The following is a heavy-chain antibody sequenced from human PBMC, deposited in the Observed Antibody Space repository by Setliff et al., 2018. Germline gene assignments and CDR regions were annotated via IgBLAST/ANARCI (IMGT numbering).Heavy chain of an antibody. V-gene: IGHV3-23*01. CDR3: AKEGVAVTKYNWFDP. Sequence: TGGSLRLSCAASGFTFSNYAMSWVRQAPGKGLEWVSGISGSGGSTYYADSVKGRFTISRDNSKNTLYLQVNSLRAEDTAVYYCAKEGVAVTKYNWFDPWGQGTLVTVSS. CDR2: ISGSGGST. CDR1: GFTFSNYA. J-gene: IGHJ5*02. D-gene: IGHD4-17*01.